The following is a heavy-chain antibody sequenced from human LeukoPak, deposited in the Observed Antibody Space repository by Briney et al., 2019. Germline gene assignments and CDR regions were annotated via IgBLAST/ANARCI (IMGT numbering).Heavy chain of an antibody. Sequence: ASVKVSCKASGYTFTSYGISWVRQAPGQGLEWMGWISAYNGNTNYAQKLQGRVTMTTDTSTSTAYMELRSLRPDDTAVYYCASVTGYYGSGSLDAFDIWGQGTMVTVSS. CDR2: ISAYNGNT. J-gene: IGHJ3*02. V-gene: IGHV1-18*04. CDR3: ASVTGYYGSGSLDAFDI. CDR1: GYTFTSYG. D-gene: IGHD3-10*01.